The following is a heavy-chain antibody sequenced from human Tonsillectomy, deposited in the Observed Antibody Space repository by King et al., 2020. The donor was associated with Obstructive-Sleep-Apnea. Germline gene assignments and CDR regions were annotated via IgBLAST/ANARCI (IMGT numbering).Heavy chain of an antibody. CDR3: ATDPADYYFDY. Sequence: QLVQSGGGLVKPGGSLRLSCAASGLTFSDAWMTWVRQAPGKGLEWVGRIKSKTDGGTKDYAAPVRGRFTISRDDSKNTLYLQMNSLKTEDTAVYHCATDPADYYFDYWGQGTLVPVSS. J-gene: IGHJ4*02. CDR2: IKSKTDGGTK. D-gene: IGHD3/OR15-3a*01. CDR1: GLTFSDAW. V-gene: IGHV3-15*01.